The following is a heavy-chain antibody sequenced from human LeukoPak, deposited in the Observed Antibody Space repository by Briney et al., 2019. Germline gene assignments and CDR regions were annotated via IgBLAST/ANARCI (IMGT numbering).Heavy chain of an antibody. CDR2: INPSGGST. J-gene: IGHJ6*02. Sequence: ASVKVSCKASGYTFTSYYMHWVRQAPGQGLEWMGIINPSGGSTSYAQKFQGRVTMTRDTSTSTVYMELSSLRSEDTAVYYCARGYYDFWSGYDYYYYGMDVWGQGATVTVSS. CDR1: GYTFTSYY. CDR3: ARGYYDFWSGYDYYYYGMDV. D-gene: IGHD3-3*01. V-gene: IGHV1-46*01.